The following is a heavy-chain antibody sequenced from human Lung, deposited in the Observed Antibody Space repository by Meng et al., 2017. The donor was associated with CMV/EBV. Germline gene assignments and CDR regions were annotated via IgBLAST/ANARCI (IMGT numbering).Heavy chain of an antibody. V-gene: IGHV6-1*01. CDR1: GDIVSSNSAA. CDR3: ARGINGGCGD. CDR2: TYYRSKWYH. D-gene: IGHD4-23*01. Sequence: QAQLQPESSGLVKPSRTPLRTCAISGDIVSSNSAAWHWIRQSPSRGLEWLGRTYYRSKWYHEYAVSVKSRITISPDTPKNQFSLQLNSMTPEDTAVYYCARGINGGCGDWGQGTLVTVSS. J-gene: IGHJ4*02.